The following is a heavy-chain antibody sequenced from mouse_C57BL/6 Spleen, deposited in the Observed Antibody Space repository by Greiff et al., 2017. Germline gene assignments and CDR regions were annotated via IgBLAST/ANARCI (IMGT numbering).Heavy chain of an antibody. CDR2: INPYNGGT. D-gene: IGHD1-1*01. J-gene: IGHJ4*01. V-gene: IGHV1-19*01. Sequence: EVQLQESGPVLVKPGASVKMSCKASGYTFTDYYMNWVKQSHGKSLEWIGVINPYNGGTSYNQKFKGKATLTVDKSSSTAYMELNSLTSEDSAVYYCARGVITTVVATGDAMDYWGQGTSVTVSS. CDR3: ARGVITTVVATGDAMDY. CDR1: GYTFTDYY.